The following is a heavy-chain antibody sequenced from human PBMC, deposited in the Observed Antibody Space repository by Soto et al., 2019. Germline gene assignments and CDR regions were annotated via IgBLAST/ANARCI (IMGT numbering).Heavy chain of an antibody. CDR2: ISYDRSKK. V-gene: IGHV3-30*18. CDR1: GFTFITRR. Sequence: GGSLTLSCAVSGFTFITRRMHWVRQAPGRLPACVTVISYDRSKKYKADSVKGRSTNSRDNSKNTLYLQMSSLRAEDTAVYYCAKDARYCSAGSGKPTNVDYWGQGTLVTVSS. CDR3: AKDARYCSAGSGKPTNVDY. J-gene: IGHJ4*02. D-gene: IGHD2-15*01.